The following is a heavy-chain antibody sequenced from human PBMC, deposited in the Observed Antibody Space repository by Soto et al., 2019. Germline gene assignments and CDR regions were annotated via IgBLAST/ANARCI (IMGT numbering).Heavy chain of an antibody. D-gene: IGHD6-25*01. CDR1: GDTFSCST. Sequence: SVKVTCKASGDTFSCSTISWVRQAPGLGLEWMGRINPIRSMTNYAQKFQGRVTMTADKSTSTAYMELSRLRSDDTAVYYCARELAAAWYYYGMDVWGQGTTVTVSS. J-gene: IGHJ6*02. CDR3: ARELAAAWYYYGMDV. V-gene: IGHV1-69*04. CDR2: INPIRSMT.